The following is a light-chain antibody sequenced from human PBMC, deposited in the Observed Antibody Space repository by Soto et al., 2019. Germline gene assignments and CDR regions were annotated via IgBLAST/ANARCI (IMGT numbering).Light chain of an antibody. CDR2: DAS. J-gene: IGKJ4*01. V-gene: IGKV3-20*01. CDR1: QSVSSNY. Sequence: EIVLTQSPDILSLSPGERATLSCRASQSVSSNYLVRFQQKPGQAPRLVIYDASTRATGIPDRFSGSGSGTDFTLTISGLEPEDFAVYYCYQFGKAPLTFGGGTKVEIK. CDR3: YQFGKAPLT.